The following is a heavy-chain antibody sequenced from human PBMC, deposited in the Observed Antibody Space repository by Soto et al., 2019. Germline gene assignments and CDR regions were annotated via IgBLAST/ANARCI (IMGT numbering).Heavy chain of an antibody. CDR2: INPSGGST. Sequence: ASVKVSCKASGYTFTSYYMHWVRQAPGQGLEWMGLINPSGGSTSYAQKFQGRVTMTRDTSTSTVYMELRSLRSDDTAVYYCARPMGIAVAGTLAFDIWGQGTMVTVSS. CDR3: ARPMGIAVAGTLAFDI. J-gene: IGHJ3*02. CDR1: GYTFTSYY. V-gene: IGHV1-46*01. D-gene: IGHD6-19*01.